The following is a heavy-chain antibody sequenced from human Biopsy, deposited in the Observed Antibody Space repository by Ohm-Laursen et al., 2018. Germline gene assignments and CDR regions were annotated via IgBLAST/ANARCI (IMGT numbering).Heavy chain of an antibody. CDR2: IYTSGIT. CDR3: ARDRDRRGWFDP. D-gene: IGHD1-14*01. CDR1: GESFNGYY. J-gene: IGHJ5*02. Sequence: SETLSLTCAVYGESFNGYYWSWIRRTPGKGLEWIGQIYTSGITNYNPSLKSRVTMSVDTSKNKFSLRVSSVTAADTAVYYCARDRDRRGWFDPWGQGTLVTASS. V-gene: IGHV4-4*07.